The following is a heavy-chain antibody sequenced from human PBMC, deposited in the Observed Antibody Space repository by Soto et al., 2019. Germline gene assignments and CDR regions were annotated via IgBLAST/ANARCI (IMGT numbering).Heavy chain of an antibody. CDR3: TSGGDDFDMLRPNGFFDY. D-gene: IGHD5-12*01. CDR2: ISISSSNI. Sequence: EVQLVESGGGLVKPGGSLRLSCAASGFTFSSHSMNWVRQAPGKGLERVSSISISSSNIYYADSVKGRFTIYRDNTKNLLYLQMNSLRAEDTAVYYCTSGGDDFDMLRPNGFFDYWGQGALVSVAS. J-gene: IGHJ4*02. V-gene: IGHV3-21*01. CDR1: GFTFSSHS.